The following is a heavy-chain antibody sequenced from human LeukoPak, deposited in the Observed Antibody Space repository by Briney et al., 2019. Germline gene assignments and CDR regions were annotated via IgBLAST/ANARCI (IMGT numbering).Heavy chain of an antibody. Sequence: GASVKDSCKVSGYTHTELSMHWVRQAPGKGLEWMGGFDPEDGETIYAQKFQGRVTMTEDTSTDTAYMELSSLRSEDTAVYYCTTKSIAVAGTGFDYWGQGTLVTVSS. D-gene: IGHD6-19*01. J-gene: IGHJ4*02. CDR1: GYTHTELS. CDR3: TTKSIAVAGTGFDY. CDR2: FDPEDGET. V-gene: IGHV1-24*01.